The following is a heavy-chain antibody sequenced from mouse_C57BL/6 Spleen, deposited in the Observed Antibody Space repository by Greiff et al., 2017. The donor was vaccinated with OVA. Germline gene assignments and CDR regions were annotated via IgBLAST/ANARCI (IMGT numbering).Heavy chain of an antibody. V-gene: IGHV1-69*01. D-gene: IGHD5-1-1*01. CDR2: IDPSDSYP. J-gene: IGHJ2*01. Sequence: QVHVKQPGAELVMPGASVKLSCKASGYTFTSYWMHWVKQRPGQGLEWIGEIDPSDSYPNYNQKFKGKSTLTVDKSSITAYMHLSSLPSEDSAVYYCARDTPLDYWGQGTTLTVAS. CDR3: ARDTPLDY. CDR1: GYTFTSYW.